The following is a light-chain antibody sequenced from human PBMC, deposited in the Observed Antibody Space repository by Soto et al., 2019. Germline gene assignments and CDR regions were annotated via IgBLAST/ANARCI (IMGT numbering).Light chain of an antibody. J-gene: IGLJ3*02. V-gene: IGLV2-8*01. CDR2: EVS. CDR3: SSYTSYTTLWV. Sequence: QSALTQPPSASGSPGQSVTISCTGTSSDVGGYNYVSWYQQHPGKAPKLMIYEVSERPSGVPDRFSGSKSSNTASLTVSGLQAEDEADYYCSSYTSYTTLWVFGGGTKLTVL. CDR1: SSDVGGYNY.